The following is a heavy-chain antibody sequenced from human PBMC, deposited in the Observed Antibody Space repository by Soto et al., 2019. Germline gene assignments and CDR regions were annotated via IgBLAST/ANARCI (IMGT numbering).Heavy chain of an antibody. J-gene: IGHJ4*02. V-gene: IGHV3-23*01. CDR1: GFPFSSYA. Sequence: WGSLRFPCAASGFPFSSYAMTWVRPAPGKGLEWVSGISDSGGSTYNADSVKGRFSISRDNSKNTLYLQMNSLRAEDTAVYYCAKGTYYYGSAPYYFDYWGQGTLVTVSS. D-gene: IGHD3-10*01. CDR2: ISDSGGST. CDR3: AKGTYYYGSAPYYFDY.